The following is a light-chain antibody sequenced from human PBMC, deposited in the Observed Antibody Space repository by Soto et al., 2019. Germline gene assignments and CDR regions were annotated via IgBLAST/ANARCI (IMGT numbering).Light chain of an antibody. V-gene: IGLV4-69*01. CDR1: SGHSSYA. Sequence: QLVLTQSPSASASLGASVKLTCTLSSGHSSYAIAWHQQQPEKGPRYLMKLNSDDSHSKGDGIPDRFSGSSSGAERYLTISSLQSEDEADYSCQTWGTGIPWVFGGGTKLTVL. CDR3: QTWGTGIPWV. J-gene: IGLJ3*02. CDR2: LNSDDSH.